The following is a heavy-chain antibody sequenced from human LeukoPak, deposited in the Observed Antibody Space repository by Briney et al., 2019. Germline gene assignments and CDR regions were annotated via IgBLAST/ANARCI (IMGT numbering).Heavy chain of an antibody. J-gene: IGHJ3*02. V-gene: IGHV3-23*01. D-gene: IGHD3-22*01. Sequence: LPGGSLRLSCAASGLTFSSYAMSWVRQAPGKGLEWVSAISGSGGSTYYADSVKGRFTISRDNSKNTLHLQMNSLRAEDTAVYYCARVSGFPAFDIWGQGTMVTVSS. CDR3: ARVSGFPAFDI. CDR2: ISGSGGST. CDR1: GLTFSSYA.